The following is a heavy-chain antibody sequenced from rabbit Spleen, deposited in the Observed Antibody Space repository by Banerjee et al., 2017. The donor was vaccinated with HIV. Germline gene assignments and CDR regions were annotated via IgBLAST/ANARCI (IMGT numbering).Heavy chain of an antibody. CDR1: GFSFSDRDV. CDR3: ARDLVGVIGWNFYL. D-gene: IGHD1-1*01. V-gene: IGHV1S45*01. CDR2: INVATGKP. J-gene: IGHJ4*01. Sequence: QEQLVESGGGLVKPEGSLKLTCKASGFSFSDRDVMCWVRQAPGKGLEWIACINVATGKPVYATWAKGRFTISRTSSTTVTLRMTSLTAADTATYFCARDLVGVIGWNFYLWGQGTLVTVS.